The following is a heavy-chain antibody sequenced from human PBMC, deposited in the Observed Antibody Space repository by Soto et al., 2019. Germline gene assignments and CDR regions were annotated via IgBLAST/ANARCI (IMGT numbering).Heavy chain of an antibody. V-gene: IGHV3-64D*06. CDR3: VYNPLPYYYYGMGV. Sequence: PXVSLRLTCSSSGFSFNNYDRHWVGQAPGKGLEYVSAISSNGDTTYYADSVKGRFTISRDNSKNTLDLQMSSLRVEDTAVYYCVYNPLPYYYYGMGVWGQGTSVTVSS. CDR1: GFSFNNYD. D-gene: IGHD1-1*01. CDR2: ISSNGDTT. J-gene: IGHJ6*02.